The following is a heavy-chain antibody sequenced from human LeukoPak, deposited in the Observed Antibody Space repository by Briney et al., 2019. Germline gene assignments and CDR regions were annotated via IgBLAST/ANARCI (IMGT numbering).Heavy chain of an antibody. D-gene: IGHD6-6*01. CDR1: YGSLSGYY. Sequence: SETLSLTCAVYYGSLSGYYWSWIRQPPGKGLEWIGEINHSGSTKYNPSLKSRVTISVDTSKNQFSLKLSSVTAADTAVYYCARAGGDISSSQDLDYWGQGTLVTVSS. CDR2: INHSGST. V-gene: IGHV4-34*01. J-gene: IGHJ4*02. CDR3: ARAGGDISSSQDLDY.